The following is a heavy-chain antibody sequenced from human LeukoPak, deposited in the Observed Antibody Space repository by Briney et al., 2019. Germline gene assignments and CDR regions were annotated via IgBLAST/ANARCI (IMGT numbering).Heavy chain of an antibody. CDR2: TNQDGSQK. CDR1: GFSFSNYW. V-gene: IGHV3-7*01. CDR3: LGSASYTH. D-gene: IGHD3-10*01. J-gene: IGHJ4*02. Sequence: GGSLRLSCAASGFSFSNYWMTWARQAPGKGLERVANTNQDGSQKNYLDSVRGRFTISRDNAKSSLYLQMNSLRVDDTAVYFCLGSASYTHWGQGTLVTVSS.